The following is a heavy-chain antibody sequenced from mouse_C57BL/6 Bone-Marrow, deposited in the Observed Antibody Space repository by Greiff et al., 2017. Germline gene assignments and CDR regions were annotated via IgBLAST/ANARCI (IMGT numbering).Heavy chain of an antibody. CDR1: GYTFTSYW. V-gene: IGHV1-59*01. CDR3: AGAQN. CDR2: IDPSDSYT. D-gene: IGHD1-3*01. J-gene: IGHJ2*01. Sequence: QVQLQQPGAELVRPGTSVKLSCKASGYTFTSYWMHWVKQRPGQGLEWIGVIDPSDSYTNYNQKFKGKATLTVDTSSSTAYMQLSSLTSEDSAVYYCAGAQNWGQGTTLTVSS.